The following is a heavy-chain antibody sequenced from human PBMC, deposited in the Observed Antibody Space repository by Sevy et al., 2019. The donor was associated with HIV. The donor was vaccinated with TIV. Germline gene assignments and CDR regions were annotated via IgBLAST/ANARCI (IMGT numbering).Heavy chain of an antibody. CDR3: AHGTFGRFES. D-gene: IGHD3-16*01. J-gene: IGHJ4*02. CDR2: IKADGSDK. Sequence: GGSLRLSCAASGFTFSANWMNWVRQAPGKGLEWVANIKADGSDKHYVDSVEGRFTISRDNAKNLLFLQMNGLGVEDTAVYYCAHGTFGRFESWGQGTLVTVSS. V-gene: IGHV3-7*01. CDR1: GFTFSANW.